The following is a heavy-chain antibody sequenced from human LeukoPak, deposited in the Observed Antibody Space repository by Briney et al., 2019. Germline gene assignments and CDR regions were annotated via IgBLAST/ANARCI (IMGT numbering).Heavy chain of an antibody. CDR1: GGSFSGYY. Sequence: SETLSLTCAVYGGSFSGYYWNWIRQSPGKGLEWIGEINHSGSTYYNPSLKSRVTISVDTSKNQFSLKLSSVTAADTAVYYCARHPSSGWYLMSHFDPWGQGTLVTVSS. CDR2: INHSGST. CDR3: ARHPSSGWYLMSHFDP. D-gene: IGHD6-19*01. V-gene: IGHV4-34*01. J-gene: IGHJ5*02.